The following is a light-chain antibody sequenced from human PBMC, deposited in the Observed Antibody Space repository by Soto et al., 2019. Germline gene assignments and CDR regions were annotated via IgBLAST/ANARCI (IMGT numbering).Light chain of an antibody. CDR3: CSYAGSYTFDV. CDR2: DVS. Sequence: QSVLTQPRSVSGSPGQSVTISCTGTSSDVGGYNYVSWYQQCPGKAPKLMIYDVSKRPSGVPDRFSGSKSGNTASLTISGLQAEEEADYYCCSYAGSYTFDVFGTGTKVTVL. J-gene: IGLJ1*01. V-gene: IGLV2-11*01. CDR1: SSDVGGYNY.